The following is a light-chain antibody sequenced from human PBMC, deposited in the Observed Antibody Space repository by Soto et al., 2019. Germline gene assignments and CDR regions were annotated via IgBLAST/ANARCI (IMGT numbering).Light chain of an antibody. CDR3: QQSYNSPTWT. Sequence: DIQMTQSPSSLSASVGDRVTITCRASQNIGNYLHWYQQKPGKAPKILIYAVSSLQTGVPSRFSGSGSGTDFTLTISSLQPEDFATLYGQQSYNSPTWTFGQGTKVEIK. CDR2: AVS. V-gene: IGKV1-39*01. CDR1: QNIGNY. J-gene: IGKJ1*01.